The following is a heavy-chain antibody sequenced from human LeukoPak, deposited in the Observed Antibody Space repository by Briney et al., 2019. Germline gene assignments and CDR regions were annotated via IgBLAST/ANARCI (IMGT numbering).Heavy chain of an antibody. J-gene: IGHJ4*02. CDR3: ARKPGVVIHSDY. CDR1: GFTFSSYA. CDR2: ISYDGSNK. D-gene: IGHD3-3*01. Sequence: GGSLRLSCAASGFTFSSYAMHWVRQAPGKGLEWVAVISYDGSNKYYADSVKGRFTISRDNSKNTLYLQMNSLRAEDTAVYYCARKPGVVIHSDYWGQGTLVTVSS. V-gene: IGHV3-30-3*01.